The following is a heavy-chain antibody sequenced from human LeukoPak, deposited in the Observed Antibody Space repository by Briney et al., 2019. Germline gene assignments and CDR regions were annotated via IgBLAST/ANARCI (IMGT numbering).Heavy chain of an antibody. J-gene: IGHJ4*02. CDR3: AKDQYSSQVPSSYDY. CDR2: ISGSGGST. CDR1: GFTFSSYA. V-gene: IGHV3-23*01. D-gene: IGHD6-19*01. Sequence: PGGSLRLSCAASGFTFSSYAMSWVRRAPGKGLEWVSAISGSGGSTYYTDSVKGRFTISRDNSKNTLYLQMNSLRAEDTAVYYCAKDQYSSQVPSSYDYWGQGTLVTVSS.